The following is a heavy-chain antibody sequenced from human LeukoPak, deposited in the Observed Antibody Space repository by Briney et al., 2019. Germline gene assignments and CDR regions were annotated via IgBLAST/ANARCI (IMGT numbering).Heavy chain of an antibody. Sequence: ASVKVSCKASGYTFTGYYMHWVRQAPGQGLEWMGWINPNSGGTNYAQKIQGRVTMTRDTSISTAYMELSRLRSDDTAVYYCARHGIVVVPAATAYYYYYMDVWGKGTTVTVSS. CDR2: INPNSGGT. CDR1: GYTFTGYY. V-gene: IGHV1-2*02. CDR3: ARHGIVVVPAATAYYYYYMDV. J-gene: IGHJ6*03. D-gene: IGHD2-2*01.